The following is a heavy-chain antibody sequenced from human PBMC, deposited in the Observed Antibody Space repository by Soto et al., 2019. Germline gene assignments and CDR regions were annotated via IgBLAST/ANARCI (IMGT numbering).Heavy chain of an antibody. Sequence: EVQLLESGGGLVPPGGSLRLSCAASGFTFSSYAMSWVRQAPGEGLEWVSAISGSGGSTYYADSVKGRFTISRDNSKNTLDLQMNSLRAEDTAVYYCAKDFWGSYVIQYYFDYWGQGTLVTVSS. CDR1: GFTFSSYA. CDR3: AKDFWGSYVIQYYFDY. V-gene: IGHV3-23*01. D-gene: IGHD3-16*01. J-gene: IGHJ4*02. CDR2: ISGSGGST.